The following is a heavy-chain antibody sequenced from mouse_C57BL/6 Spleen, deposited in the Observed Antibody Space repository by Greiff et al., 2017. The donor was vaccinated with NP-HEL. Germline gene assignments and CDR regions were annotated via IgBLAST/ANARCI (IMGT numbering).Heavy chain of an antibody. CDR2: ISNGGGST. D-gene: IGHD1-1*01. CDR1: GFTFSDYY. Sequence: EVQVVESGGGLVQPGGSLKLSCAASGFTFSDYYMYWVRQTPEQRLEWVAYISNGGGSTYYPDTVKGRFTISRDNAKNTLYLQMSRLKSEDTAMYYCARRATVVDYYAMDYWGQGTSVTVSS. V-gene: IGHV5-12*01. CDR3: ARRATVVDYYAMDY. J-gene: IGHJ4*01.